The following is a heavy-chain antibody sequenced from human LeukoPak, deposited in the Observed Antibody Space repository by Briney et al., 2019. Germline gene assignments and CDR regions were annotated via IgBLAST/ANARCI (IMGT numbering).Heavy chain of an antibody. Sequence: ASVKVSCQAYGYTFTSYDIKWVRQATGQGLEWIAWMNPNSGNTGYAQKFQGRVTMTRNTSISKAYMELSSLRSEDTAFFFQAEDGIRDFDWLLSPQLYYYYGMDVWGQGTTVTVSS. CDR2: MNPNSGNT. D-gene: IGHD3-9*01. CDR1: GYTFTSYD. V-gene: IGHV1-8*01. CDR3: AEDGIRDFDWLLSPQLYYYYGMDV. J-gene: IGHJ6*02.